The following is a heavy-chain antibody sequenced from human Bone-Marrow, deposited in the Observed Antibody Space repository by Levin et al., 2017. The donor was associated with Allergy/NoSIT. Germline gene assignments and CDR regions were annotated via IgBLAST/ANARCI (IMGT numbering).Heavy chain of an antibody. V-gene: IGHV4-30-2*01. D-gene: IGHD1-26*01. Sequence: LRLSCAVSGGSISSGGYSWSWIRQPPGKGLEWIGYIFHSGSTSYNPSLKSRVTISVDRSKNQFSLKLSSVTAADTAVYYCARHSLLGMEWGQGTLVTVSS. J-gene: IGHJ4*02. CDR3: ARHSLLGME. CDR2: IFHSGST. CDR1: GGSISSGGYS.